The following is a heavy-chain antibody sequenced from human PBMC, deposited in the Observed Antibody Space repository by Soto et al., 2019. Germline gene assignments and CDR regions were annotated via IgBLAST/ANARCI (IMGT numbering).Heavy chain of an antibody. J-gene: IGHJ6*03. CDR1: GGSISSGGYY. Sequence: SETLSLTCTVSGGSISSGGYYWSWIRQHPGKGLEWIGYIYYSGSTYYNPSLKSRVTISVDTSKNQFSLKLSSVTAADTAVYYCARARFYYGSGSYYHPYYYHYMDVWGKGTTVTVSS. V-gene: IGHV4-31*03. CDR2: IYYSGST. CDR3: ARARFYYGSGSYYHPYYYHYMDV. D-gene: IGHD3-10*01.